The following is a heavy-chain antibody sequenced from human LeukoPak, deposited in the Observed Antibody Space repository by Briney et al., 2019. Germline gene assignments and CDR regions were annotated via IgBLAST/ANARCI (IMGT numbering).Heavy chain of an antibody. V-gene: IGHV3-48*02. CDR3: ARTKLAYLIGWFDP. J-gene: IGHJ5*02. Sequence: QRWGSLRLSCAASGFTFSSYSMNWVRQAPGKGLEWVSYISSSSSTIYYADSVKGRFTISRDNAKNSLYLQMNSLRDEDTAVYYCARTKLAYLIGWFDPWGQGTLVTVSS. CDR2: ISSSSSTI. CDR1: GFTFSSYS. D-gene: IGHD3-3*02.